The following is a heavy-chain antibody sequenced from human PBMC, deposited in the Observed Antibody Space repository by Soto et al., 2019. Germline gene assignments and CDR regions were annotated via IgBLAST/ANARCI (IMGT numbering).Heavy chain of an antibody. CDR2: INPKSGGT. CDR3: ARDLAKVGGSAGFDY. J-gene: IGHJ4*02. Sequence: QVQLVQSGAEVKKPGASVKVSCKASGDTFTANYIHWVRQAPGQGFEWMGWINPKSGGTKYPQKFQGRVTMTSETSLSTVYMTLTRLTSVDTAVYYGARDLAKVGGSAGFDYWGQGTLVTVSS. V-gene: IGHV1-2*02. CDR1: GDTFTANY. D-gene: IGHD1-26*01.